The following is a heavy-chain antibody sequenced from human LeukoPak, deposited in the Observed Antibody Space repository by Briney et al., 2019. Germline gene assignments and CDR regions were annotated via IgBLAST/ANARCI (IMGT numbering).Heavy chain of an antibody. CDR2: ISGSGGST. CDR3: ARDYYDSSGLDY. D-gene: IGHD3-22*01. J-gene: IGHJ4*02. CDR1: GFTFSSYA. Sequence: GGSLRLSCAASGFTFSSYAMSWVRQAPGKGLEWVSAISGSGGSTYYADSVKGRFTISRDNSKNTLYLQMNSLRAEDTAVYYCARDYYDSSGLDYWGQGTLVTVSS. V-gene: IGHV3-23*01.